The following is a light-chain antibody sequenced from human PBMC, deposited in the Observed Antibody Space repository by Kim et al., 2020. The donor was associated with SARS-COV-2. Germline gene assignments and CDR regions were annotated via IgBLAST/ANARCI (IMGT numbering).Light chain of an antibody. CDR1: QSVLYSSYNKSY. Sequence: DIVMTQSPDSLAVSLGERATINCKSSQSVLYSSYNKSYLAWYQQKPGQPPKLLIYWASTRESGVPDRFSGSGSGTDFTLTISSLQAEDVAVYYCQQYYSTPLTFGGGTKVDIK. V-gene: IGKV4-1*01. CDR3: QQYYSTPLT. J-gene: IGKJ4*01. CDR2: WAS.